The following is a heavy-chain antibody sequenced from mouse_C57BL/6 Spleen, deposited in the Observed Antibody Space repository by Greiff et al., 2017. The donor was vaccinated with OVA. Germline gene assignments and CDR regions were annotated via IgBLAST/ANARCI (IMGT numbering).Heavy chain of an antibody. Sequence: EVQLQQSGAELVRPGASVKLSCTASGFNIKDDYMHWVKQRPEQGLEWIGWIDPENGDTEYASKFQGKATITADTSSNTAYLQLSSLTSEDTAVYYCTTDGHWFAYWGQGTLVTVSA. D-gene: IGHD2-3*01. CDR3: TTDGHWFAY. CDR1: GFNIKDDY. J-gene: IGHJ3*01. CDR2: IDPENGDT. V-gene: IGHV14-4*01.